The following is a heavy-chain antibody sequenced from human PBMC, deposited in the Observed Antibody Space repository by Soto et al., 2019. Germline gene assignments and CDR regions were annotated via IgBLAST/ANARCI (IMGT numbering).Heavy chain of an antibody. Sequence: GGSLRLSCAASGFTFSSYAMSWVRQAPGKGLEWVSAISGSGGSTYYADSVKGRFTISRDNSKNTLYLQMNSLRAEDTAVYYCAKDDWGWLQSSDAFDIWGQGTMVTVSS. CDR2: ISGSGGST. J-gene: IGHJ3*02. CDR1: GFTFSSYA. V-gene: IGHV3-23*01. CDR3: AKDDWGWLQSSDAFDI. D-gene: IGHD4-4*01.